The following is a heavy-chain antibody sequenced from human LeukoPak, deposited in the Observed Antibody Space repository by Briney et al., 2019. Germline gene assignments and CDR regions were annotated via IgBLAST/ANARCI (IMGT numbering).Heavy chain of an antibody. CDR1: GFTFSSYW. V-gene: IGHV3-74*01. CDR3: ARHLGTYSDH. J-gene: IGHJ4*02. CDR2: INSDGSST. D-gene: IGHD7-27*01. Sequence: GGSLRLSCAASGFTFSSYWMHWVRQAPVKGLVWVSRINSDGSSTSYADSVKGRFTISRDNAKNTLYLQVNSLRADDTAVYYCARHLGTYSDHWGQGTLVTVSS.